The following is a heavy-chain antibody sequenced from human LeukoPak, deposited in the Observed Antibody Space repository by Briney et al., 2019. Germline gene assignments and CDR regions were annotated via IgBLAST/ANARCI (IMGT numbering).Heavy chain of an antibody. Sequence: GGSLRLSCAASGFTFSSYWMSRVRQAPGKGLEWVANIKQDGSEKYHVDSVKGRFTISRDNAENSLYLQMNSLRAEDTAVYYCAREGYYDSSGYYRWGQGTLVTVSS. CDR3: AREGYYDSSGYYR. CDR1: GFTFSSYW. D-gene: IGHD3-22*01. V-gene: IGHV3-7*01. CDR2: IKQDGSEK. J-gene: IGHJ4*02.